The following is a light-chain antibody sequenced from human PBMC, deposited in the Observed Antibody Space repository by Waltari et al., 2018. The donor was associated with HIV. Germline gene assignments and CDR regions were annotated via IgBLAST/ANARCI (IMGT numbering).Light chain of an antibody. Sequence: QSALTHPPPASGSPGQSVTISCTGTSSDVGGYNYVSWYQQHPGKAPKLIIYEVSKRPSGVPGRFSDSKSGNTASLTVSGLQAEDEADYYCSSYAGSNTDVVFGGGTKLTVL. CDR2: EVS. V-gene: IGLV2-8*01. CDR3: SSYAGSNTDVV. CDR1: SSDVGGYNY. J-gene: IGLJ2*01.